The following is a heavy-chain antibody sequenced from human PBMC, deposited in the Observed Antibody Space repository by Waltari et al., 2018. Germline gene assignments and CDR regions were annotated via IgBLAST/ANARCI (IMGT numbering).Heavy chain of an antibody. CDR3: TRDLGARPFIDLDY. D-gene: IGHD6-6*01. J-gene: IGHJ4*02. CDR1: GFTFSSYW. CDR2: INSEGTNT. Sequence: EVQLVESGGGLVQPGGSLRLSCAASGFTFSSYWMHWVRQAPGKGLVGVSHINSEGTNTDYADSVKGRFTISRDNAKNMVFLQMSSLRAEDSALYYCTRDLGARPFIDLDYWGQGVLVTVSS. V-gene: IGHV3-74*01.